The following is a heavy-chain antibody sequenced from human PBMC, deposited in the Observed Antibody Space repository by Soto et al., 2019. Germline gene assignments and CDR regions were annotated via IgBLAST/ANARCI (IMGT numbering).Heavy chain of an antibody. CDR2: ISAYNGNT. CDR1: GYTFTSYG. Sequence: ASVKVSCKASGYTFTSYGISWVRQAPGQGLEWMGWISAYNGNTNYAQKLQGRVTMTTDTSTSTAYMELRSLRSDDTAVYYCARGSGYCSSTSCSEYYYYGMDVWGQGTTVTVSS. CDR3: ARGSGYCSSTSCSEYYYYGMDV. J-gene: IGHJ6*02. D-gene: IGHD2-2*01. V-gene: IGHV1-18*01.